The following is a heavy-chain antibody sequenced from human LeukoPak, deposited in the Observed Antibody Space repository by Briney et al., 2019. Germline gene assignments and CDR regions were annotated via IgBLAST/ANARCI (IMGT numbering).Heavy chain of an antibody. CDR3: ARPGYCSGGSCSDWFDS. D-gene: IGHD2-15*01. V-gene: IGHV1-2*02. J-gene: IGHJ5*01. Sequence: ASVKVSRKASGYTFTAYYVHWMRQAPGQGLEWMGWIDPNTAGTNFAQKFQGRVSMTRDTSINTAYLELSRLRSDDTAVYYCARPGYCSGGSCSDWFDSWGQGTLVTVSS. CDR2: IDPNTAGT. CDR1: GYTFTAYY.